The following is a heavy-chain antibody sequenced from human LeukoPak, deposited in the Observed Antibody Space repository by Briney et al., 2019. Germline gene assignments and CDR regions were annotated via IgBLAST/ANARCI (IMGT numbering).Heavy chain of an antibody. CDR1: GFTFSSYD. CDR2: IGTAGDT. CDR3: ARGIVVVPAAIPGVGDYYYMDV. D-gene: IGHD2-2*01. V-gene: IGHV3-13*01. J-gene: IGHJ6*03. Sequence: PGGSLRLSCAASGFTFSSYDMHWVRQATGKGLEWVSAIGTAGDTYYPGSVKGRFTISRENAKNSLYLQMNSLRAGDTAVYYCARGIVVVPAAIPGVGDYYYMDVWGKGTTVTVSS.